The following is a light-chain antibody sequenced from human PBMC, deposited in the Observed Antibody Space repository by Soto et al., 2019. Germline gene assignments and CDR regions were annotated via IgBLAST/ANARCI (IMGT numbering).Light chain of an antibody. J-gene: IGLJ1*01. Sequence: QSALTQPASVSGSPGKSITISCTGTTSDIGGDNFVSWYQQHPGKAPKLLIYDVRNRPSGVSNRFSGSKSGNTASLTISGLQAEDEADYYCNSYRTISTYVFGSGTKLTVL. V-gene: IGLV2-14*01. CDR2: DVR. CDR3: NSYRTISTYV. CDR1: TSDIGGDNF.